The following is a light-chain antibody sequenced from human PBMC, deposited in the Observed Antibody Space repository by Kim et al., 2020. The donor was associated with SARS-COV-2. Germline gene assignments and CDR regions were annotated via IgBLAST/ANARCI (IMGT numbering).Light chain of an antibody. CDR3: QQSYSTRWT. Sequence: DIQMTQSPSSLSASVGDRVTITCRASQSISSYLNWYQQKPGKAPKLLIYSAFSLQSGVPSRFSGSGSGTDFTLTISSLQPEDFATYYCQQSYSTRWTFGQGTKV. CDR1: QSISSY. CDR2: SAF. V-gene: IGKV1-39*01. J-gene: IGKJ1*01.